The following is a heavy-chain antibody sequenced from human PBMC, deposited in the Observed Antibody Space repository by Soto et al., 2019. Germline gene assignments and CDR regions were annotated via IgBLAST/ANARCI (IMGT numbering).Heavy chain of an antibody. J-gene: IGHJ3*02. CDR1: GGSISSSSYY. V-gene: IGHV4-39*01. Sequence: QLQLQESGPGLVKPSETLSLTCTVSGGSISSSSYYWGWIRQPPGKGLEWIGSIYYSGSTYYNPSLKSRVTISVDTSKNQFSLKLSSVTAADTAVYYCARSYSSPGYDAFDIWGQGTMVTVSS. CDR2: IYYSGST. D-gene: IGHD6-13*01. CDR3: ARSYSSPGYDAFDI.